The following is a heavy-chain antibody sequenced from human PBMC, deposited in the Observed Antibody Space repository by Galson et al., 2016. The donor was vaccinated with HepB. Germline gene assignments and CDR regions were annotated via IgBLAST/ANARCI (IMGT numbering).Heavy chain of an antibody. CDR2: INTSNGNT. J-gene: IGHJ4*02. CDR3: TRNAGGYNFGD. D-gene: IGHD3-10*01. CDR1: GYTFTNYA. V-gene: IGHV1-3*04. Sequence: SVKVSCKASGYTFTNYAIHWVRQAPGQRLEWMGWINTSNGNTKYSQKLQGRVTITRDTSAKIVYMELSSPIPEDTAVFYCTRNAGGYNFGDWGQGTLVTVSS.